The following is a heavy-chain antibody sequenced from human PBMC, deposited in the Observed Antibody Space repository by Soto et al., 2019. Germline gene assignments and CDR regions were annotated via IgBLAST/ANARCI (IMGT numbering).Heavy chain of an antibody. CDR2: IYYSGGT. CDR3: ARTGTTLTNIHFDY. J-gene: IGHJ4*02. D-gene: IGHD4-4*01. Sequence: TSETLSLTCTVSGGSISSSGYYWGWIRQPPGKGLEWIGSIYYSGGTYYNPSLKSRVTISVDTSKNQFSLKLSSVTAADTAVYYCARTGTTLTNIHFDYWGQGTLVTVS. CDR1: GGSISSSGYY. V-gene: IGHV4-39*01.